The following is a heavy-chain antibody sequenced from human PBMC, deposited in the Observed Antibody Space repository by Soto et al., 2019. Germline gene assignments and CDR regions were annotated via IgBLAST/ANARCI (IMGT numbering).Heavy chain of an antibody. J-gene: IGHJ6*02. Sequence: SVKVSCKASGGTFSSYATNWVRQAPGQGLEWMGGIIPMFGTANYAQKFQGRVTITADESTSTAYMELSSLRSEDTAVYYCARSTRGDYYYGMDVWGQGTTVTVSS. CDR2: IIPMFGTA. CDR1: GGTFSSYA. CDR3: ARSTRGDYYYGMDV. V-gene: IGHV1-69*13.